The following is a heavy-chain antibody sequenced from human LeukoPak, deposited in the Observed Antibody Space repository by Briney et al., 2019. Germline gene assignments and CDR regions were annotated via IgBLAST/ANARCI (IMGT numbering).Heavy chain of an antibody. J-gene: IGHJ5*02. D-gene: IGHD2-2*01. CDR3: ARVFYCSSTSCPPRYNWFDP. V-gene: IGHV4-59*11. CDR2: IYYSGST. CDR1: GGSISSHY. Sequence: PSETLSLTCTVSGGSISSHYWSWIRQPPWKGLEWIGYIYYSGSTNYNPSLKSRVTISVDTSKNQFSLKLSSVTAADTAVYYCARVFYCSSTSCPPRYNWFDPWGQGTLVTVSS.